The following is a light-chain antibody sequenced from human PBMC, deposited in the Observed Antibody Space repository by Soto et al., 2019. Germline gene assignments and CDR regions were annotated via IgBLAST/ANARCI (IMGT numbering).Light chain of an antibody. V-gene: IGKV1-5*03. Sequence: DIQMTQSPSSLSASVGDRVTITCRASQSIGSWLAWYQQKPGKAPKLLIYKTSTLKSGVPSRFSGSGFGTDFTLTISSLQPEDSAIYYCQQADTFPITFGQGTRLEIK. CDR1: QSIGSW. CDR3: QQADTFPIT. CDR2: KTS. J-gene: IGKJ5*01.